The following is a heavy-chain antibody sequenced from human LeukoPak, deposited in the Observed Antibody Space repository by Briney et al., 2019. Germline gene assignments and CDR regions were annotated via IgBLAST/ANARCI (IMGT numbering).Heavy chain of an antibody. CDR2: IKSKTDGGTT. CDR3: TTAGGGSADYYYYYGMDV. D-gene: IGHD3-10*01. J-gene: IGHJ6*02. Sequence: GGSLRLSCAASGFTFSNAWMSWVRQAPGKGLEWVGRIKSKTDGGTTGYAAPVKGRFTISRDDSKNTLYLQMNSLKTEDTAVYYCTTAGGGSADYYYYYGMDVWGQGTTVTVSS. V-gene: IGHV3-15*01. CDR1: GFTFSNAW.